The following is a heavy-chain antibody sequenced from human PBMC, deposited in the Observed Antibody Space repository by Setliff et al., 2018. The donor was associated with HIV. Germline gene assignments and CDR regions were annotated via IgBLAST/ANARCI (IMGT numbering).Heavy chain of an antibody. Sequence: SETLSLTCSVPGGSINSDVYYWSWIRQLPGKGLEWIGYIYYSGSTYYNPSLKSRVSISVDTSKNHFSLKVRYVTAADTAVYYCARHKTTTGFLDPWGQGILVTVSS. CDR2: IYYSGST. J-gene: IGHJ4*02. D-gene: IGHD3-3*01. CDR3: ARHKTTTGFLDP. CDR1: GGSINSDVYY. V-gene: IGHV4-31*03.